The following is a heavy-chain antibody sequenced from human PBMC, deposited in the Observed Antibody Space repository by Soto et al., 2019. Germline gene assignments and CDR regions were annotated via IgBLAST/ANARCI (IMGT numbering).Heavy chain of an antibody. CDR3: TTYTGYGMDV. Sequence: GGSLRLSSAVSGFIVSSKYMTWVRQAPGKGLEWVSVIYTGGSTHYADSARGRFTISRDSSKNTLYLQMNSLRAEDAAVYYCTTYTGYGMDVWGQGTTVTVSS. J-gene: IGHJ6*02. CDR1: GFIVSSKY. V-gene: IGHV3-53*01. D-gene: IGHD3-16*01. CDR2: IYTGGST.